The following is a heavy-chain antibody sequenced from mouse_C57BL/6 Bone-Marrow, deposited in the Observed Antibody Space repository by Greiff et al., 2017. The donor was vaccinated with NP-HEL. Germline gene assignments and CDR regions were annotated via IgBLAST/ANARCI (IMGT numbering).Heavy chain of an antibody. D-gene: IGHD1-1*01. V-gene: IGHV1-36*01. CDR1: GFTFTDYY. J-gene: IGHJ4*01. CDR2: VYPYNGGT. CDR3: ARLSTVVASSDAMDY. Sequence: EVQLVESGPVLVKPGPSVKISCKASGFTFTDYYMHWVKQSHGKSLEWIGLVYPYNGGTSYNQKFKGKATLTVDTSSSTAYMELNSLTSEDSAVYYCARLSTVVASSDAMDYWGQGTSVTVSS.